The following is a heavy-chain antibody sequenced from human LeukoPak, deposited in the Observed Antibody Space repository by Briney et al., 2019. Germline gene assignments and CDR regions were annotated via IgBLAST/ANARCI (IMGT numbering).Heavy chain of an antibody. J-gene: IGHJ4*02. Sequence: GASVKVSCKASGYTFTSYYMHWVRQAPGQGLEWMGIINPSGGSTNYAQKFQGRVTMTRDTSTNTVYMELSSLRSEDTAVYYCARDRGGEGDDYWGQGTLVTVSS. CDR3: ARDRGGEGDDY. V-gene: IGHV1-46*01. D-gene: IGHD3-10*01. CDR2: INPSGGST. CDR1: GYTFTSYY.